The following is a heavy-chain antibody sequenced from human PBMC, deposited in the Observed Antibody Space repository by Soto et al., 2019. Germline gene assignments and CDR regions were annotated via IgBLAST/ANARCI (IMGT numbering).Heavy chain of an antibody. Sequence: SVKVSCKASGGTFSSYTISWVRQAPGQGLEWMGRIIPILGIANYAQKFQGRVTITADKSTSTAYMELSSLRSEDTAVYYCAREVGCTSTSCYYYYYMDVWGKGTTVTVSS. CDR1: GGTFSSYT. CDR3: AREVGCTSTSCYYYYYMDV. D-gene: IGHD2-2*01. V-gene: IGHV1-69*04. J-gene: IGHJ6*03. CDR2: IIPILGIA.